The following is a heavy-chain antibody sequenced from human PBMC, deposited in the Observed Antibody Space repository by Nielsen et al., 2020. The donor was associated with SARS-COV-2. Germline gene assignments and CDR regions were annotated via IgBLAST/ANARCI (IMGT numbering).Heavy chain of an antibody. CDR2: ISSSSSYT. D-gene: IGHD2-2*01. V-gene: IGHV3-21*01. CDR3: ARAGLGYCSSTSCLSTHYYYYYYMDV. Sequence: GESLRLSCAASGFTFSSYSMNWVRQAPGKGLEWVSSISSSSSYTNYADSVKGRFTISRDNAKNSLYLQMNSLRAEDTAVYYCARAGLGYCSSTSCLSTHYYYYYYMDVWGKGTTVTVSS. J-gene: IGHJ6*03. CDR1: GFTFSSYS.